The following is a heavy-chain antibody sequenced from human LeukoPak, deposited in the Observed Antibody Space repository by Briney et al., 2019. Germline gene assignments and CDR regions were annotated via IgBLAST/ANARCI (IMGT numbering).Heavy chain of an antibody. J-gene: IGHJ4*02. V-gene: IGHV3-33*01. CDR3: ARDGCSGGSCYGIDY. CDR1: GFTFSSYG. CDR2: IWYDRSDK. Sequence: TGRSLRLSCAASGFTFSSYGMHWVRQAPGKGLEWVAVIWYDRSDKYYADSVKGRFTISRDNSKNTLYLQMNSLRAEDTAVYYCARDGCSGGSCYGIDYWGQGTLVTVSS. D-gene: IGHD2-15*01.